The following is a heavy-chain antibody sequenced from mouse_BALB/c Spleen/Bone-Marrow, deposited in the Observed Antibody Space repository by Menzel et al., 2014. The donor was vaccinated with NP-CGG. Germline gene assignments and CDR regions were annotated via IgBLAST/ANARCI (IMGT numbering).Heavy chain of an antibody. CDR3: ARPDYYGYLNY. CDR2: INPDSRTI. V-gene: IGHV4-1*02. D-gene: IGHD1-1*01. CDR1: GFDFSRYW. J-gene: IGHJ2*01. Sequence: EAQLQHSRGGLVQPGGSLKLSCAASGFDFSRYWLSWVRQAPVKGLEWIGEINPDSRTINYSPSLKDKFIISRDNAKNTLYLRLNKVRSEDTALYYCARPDYYGYLNYWGQGTTLTVSS.